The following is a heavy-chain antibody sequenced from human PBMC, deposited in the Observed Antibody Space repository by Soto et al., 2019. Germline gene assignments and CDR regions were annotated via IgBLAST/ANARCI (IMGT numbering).Heavy chain of an antibody. D-gene: IGHD6-13*01. CDR1: GGTFSSYA. CDR3: PSIYRAAGHFGY. Sequence: QVQLVQSGAEVKKPGSPVKVSCKASGGTFSSYAISWVRQAPGQGLEWMGGIIPIFGTANYAQKFQGRVTITADESMTTAYMELSSRRSDDTAVYYCPSIYRAAGHFGYWGQGTLVTVSS. J-gene: IGHJ4*01. CDR2: IIPIFGTA. V-gene: IGHV1-69*01.